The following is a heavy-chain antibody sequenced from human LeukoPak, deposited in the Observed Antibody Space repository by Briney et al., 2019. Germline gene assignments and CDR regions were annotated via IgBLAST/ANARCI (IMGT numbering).Heavy chain of an antibody. V-gene: IGHV4-59*12. CDR2: IYYSGST. D-gene: IGHD5-18*01. Sequence: PSETLSLTCTVSGGSISSYYWSWIRQPPGKGLEWIGYIYYSGSTNYNPSLKSRVTISVDTSKNQFSLKLSSVTAADTAVYYCARDRVPTNVDTADWYFDLWGRGTLVTVSS. CDR1: GGSISSYY. J-gene: IGHJ2*01. CDR3: ARDRVPTNVDTADWYFDL.